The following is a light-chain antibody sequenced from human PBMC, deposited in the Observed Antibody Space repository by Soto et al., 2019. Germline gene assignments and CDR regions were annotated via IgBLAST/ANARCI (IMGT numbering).Light chain of an antibody. CDR1: SGHSSYA. CDR3: QTWGTGIVI. Sequence: QSVLTQSPSASASLGASVKLTCTLSSGHSSYAIAWHQQQPEKGPRYLMKLNSDGSHSKGDGIPDRFSGSSSGAERYPTISCCQSEDEADCYCQTWGTGIVIFGGGTKLTVL. J-gene: IGLJ2*01. V-gene: IGLV4-69*01. CDR2: LNSDGSH.